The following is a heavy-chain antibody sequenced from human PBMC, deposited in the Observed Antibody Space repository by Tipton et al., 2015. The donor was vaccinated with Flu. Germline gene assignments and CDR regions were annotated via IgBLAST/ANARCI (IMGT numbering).Heavy chain of an antibody. CDR1: GGSISSYY. V-gene: IGHV4-59*08. Sequence: LRLSCTVSGGSISSYYWSWIRQPPGKGLEWIGYIYYSGSTNYNPSLKSRVTISVDTSKNQFSLKLSSVTGADTAVYYCARFGPGGEQAYYDFWSGYYGRGGEPRGMDVWGQGTTVTVSS. J-gene: IGHJ6*02. CDR2: IYYSGST. D-gene: IGHD3-3*01. CDR3: ARFGPGGEQAYYDFWSGYYGRGGEPRGMDV.